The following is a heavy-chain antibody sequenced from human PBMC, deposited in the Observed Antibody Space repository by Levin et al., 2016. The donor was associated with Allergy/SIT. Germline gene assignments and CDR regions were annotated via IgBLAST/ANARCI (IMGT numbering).Heavy chain of an antibody. J-gene: IGHJ4*01. Sequence: GESLKISCSASGFTFGNYPMHWVRQAPGKRLEDISVISGNGSTTYSADSVKGRFTISRDNSKNTLYLQMSTMRPEDTAMYYCVANFDYWGQGTLVTVSS. CDR3: VANFDY. CDR2: ISGNGSTT. V-gene: IGHV3-64D*09. CDR1: GFTFGNYP.